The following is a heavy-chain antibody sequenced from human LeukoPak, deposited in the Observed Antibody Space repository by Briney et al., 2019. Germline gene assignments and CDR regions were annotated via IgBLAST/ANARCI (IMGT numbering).Heavy chain of an antibody. V-gene: IGHV3-23*01. Sequence: SGGSLRLSCAASGLTFRNYAMSWVRQAPGKGLEWVSAISVSGGSTYYADSVKGRFTISRDNSKNTLYLQMNSLRAEDTAIYYCAKEGGDYVYYFDYWGQGTLVTVSS. CDR3: AKEGGDYVYYFDY. CDR2: ISVSGGST. D-gene: IGHD4-17*01. CDR1: GLTFRNYA. J-gene: IGHJ4*02.